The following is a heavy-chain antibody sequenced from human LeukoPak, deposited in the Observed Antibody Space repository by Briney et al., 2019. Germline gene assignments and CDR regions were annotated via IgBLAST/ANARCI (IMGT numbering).Heavy chain of an antibody. CDR2: INPNSGGT. J-gene: IGHJ6*03. CDR1: GYTFTGYY. Sequence: GASVKVSCRASGYTFTGYYMHWVRQAPGQGLEWMGWINPNSGGTNYAQKFQGRVTMTRDTSISTAYMELSRLRSDDTAVYYCARLPMGSYDSSGYYRYYYYYYYMDVWGEGTTVTVSS. CDR3: ARLPMGSYDSSGYYRYYYYYYYMDV. V-gene: IGHV1-2*02. D-gene: IGHD3-22*01.